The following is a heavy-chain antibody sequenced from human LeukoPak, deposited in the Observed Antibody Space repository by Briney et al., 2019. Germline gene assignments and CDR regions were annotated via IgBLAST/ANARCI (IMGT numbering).Heavy chain of an antibody. V-gene: IGHV5-51*01. J-gene: IGHJ4*02. CDR3: ARRGYDSSAPPDY. CDR1: GYYFTSYW. D-gene: IGHD3-22*01. CDR2: IYPGDSDT. Sequence: PGESLKISCKGSGYYFTSYWISWVRQMPGKGLEWMGIIYPGDSDTRYSPSFQGQVTISADKSISTAYLQWSSLKASDTAMYYCARRGYDSSAPPDYWGQGTLVTVSS.